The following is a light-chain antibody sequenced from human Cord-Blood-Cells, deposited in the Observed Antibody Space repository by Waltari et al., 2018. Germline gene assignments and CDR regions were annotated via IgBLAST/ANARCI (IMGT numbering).Light chain of an antibody. CDR1: QSISSW. CDR3: QQYNSYWT. V-gene: IGKV1-5*01. J-gene: IGKJ1*01. Sequence: DIQMTQPPSPLSASVGDRVTITCRASQSISSWLTWYQQKPGKAPKLLIYDASSLESGVPSRCSGSGSGTEFTLTISSLQPDDFATYYCQQYNSYWTFGQGTKVEIK. CDR2: DAS.